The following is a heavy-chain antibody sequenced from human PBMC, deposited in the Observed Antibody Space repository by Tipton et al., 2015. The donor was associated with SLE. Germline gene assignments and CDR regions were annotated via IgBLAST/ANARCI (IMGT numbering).Heavy chain of an antibody. V-gene: IGHV4-61*02. CDR2: IFARGST. Sequence: TLSLTCTVSGGSVSSGNYYWSWIRQPAGKGLEWIGRIFARGSTNYNPSLNSRVTISLDASKNQLSLKLSSVTAADTAVYYCARHHGSGWLYGLDVWGQGTTVTVSS. J-gene: IGHJ6*02. CDR1: GGSVSSGNYY. CDR3: ARHHGSGWLYGLDV. D-gene: IGHD6-19*01.